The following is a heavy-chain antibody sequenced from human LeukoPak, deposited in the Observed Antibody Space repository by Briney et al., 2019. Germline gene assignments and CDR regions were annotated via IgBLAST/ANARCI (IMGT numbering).Heavy chain of an antibody. D-gene: IGHD2-15*01. J-gene: IGHJ5*02. CDR1: GNTLTSYA. V-gene: IGHV1-3*03. CDR3: ARGGSGFDP. CDR2: INGDNGNA. Sequence: ASVKVSCKASGNTLTSYAIHWVRQAPGQRPEWMGWINGDNGNAKYSPEFQGRVTITRDTSASTAYMELSSLRSDDMAVYYCARGGSGFDPWGQGTLVTVSS.